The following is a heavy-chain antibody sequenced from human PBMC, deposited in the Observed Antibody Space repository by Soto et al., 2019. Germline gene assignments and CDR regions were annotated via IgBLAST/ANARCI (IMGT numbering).Heavy chain of an antibody. Sequence: SETLSLTCTVSGGSISSGGYYWSWIRQHPGKGLEWIGYIYYSGSTYYNPSLKSRVTISVDTSKNQFSLKLSSVTAADTAVYYCARRILIDIVVVPAAIGGWFDPWGQGTLGTVSS. CDR3: ARRILIDIVVVPAAIGGWFDP. CDR2: IYYSGST. D-gene: IGHD2-2*01. J-gene: IGHJ5*02. V-gene: IGHV4-31*03. CDR1: GGSISSGGYY.